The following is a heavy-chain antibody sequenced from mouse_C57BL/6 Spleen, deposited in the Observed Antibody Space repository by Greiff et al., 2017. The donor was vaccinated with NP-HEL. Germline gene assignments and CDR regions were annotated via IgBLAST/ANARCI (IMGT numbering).Heavy chain of an antibody. CDR1: GYTFTSYW. CDR2: IDPSDSYT. J-gene: IGHJ3*01. V-gene: IGHV1-50*01. D-gene: IGHD1-1*01. CDR3: AAYYYGSSPSWFAD. Sequence: QVQLQQPGAELVKPGASVKLSCKASGYTFTSYWMQWVKQRPGQGLEWIGEIDPSDSYTNYNQKFKGTATLTVDTSSSTAYMQLSSLTSEDSAVDYCAAYYYGSSPSWFADWGQGTLVTVAA.